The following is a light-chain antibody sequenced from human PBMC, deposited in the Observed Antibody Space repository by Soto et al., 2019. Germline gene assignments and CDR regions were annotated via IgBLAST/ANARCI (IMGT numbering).Light chain of an antibody. J-gene: IGLJ1*01. CDR2: DVS. CDR1: SGDVGGYSY. CDR3: CSYAGSYTDV. Sequence: QSALTQPRSVSGSPGQSVTISCTGTSGDVGGYSYVSWYQQHPGKAPKLMIYDVSKRPSGVPDRFSGSKSGNTASLTISGLQAEDEADYYCCSYAGSYTDVFGTGTKVTVL. V-gene: IGLV2-11*01.